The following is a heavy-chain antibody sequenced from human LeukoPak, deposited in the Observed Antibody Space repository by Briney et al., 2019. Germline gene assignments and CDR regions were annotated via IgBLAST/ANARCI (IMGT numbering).Heavy chain of an antibody. J-gene: IGHJ4*02. V-gene: IGHV1-46*01. CDR3: AKDHLPGIVVADRDY. CDR1: GYTFTNYY. D-gene: IGHD6-19*01. Sequence: ASVKVSCKASGYTFTNYYIHWVRQAPGQGLEWRGIINARGGSTIYTQKFQGRVTMTRDMSTSTVYLELSSLRSEDTAVYYCAKDHLPGIVVADRDYWGQGTLVTVSS. CDR2: INARGGST.